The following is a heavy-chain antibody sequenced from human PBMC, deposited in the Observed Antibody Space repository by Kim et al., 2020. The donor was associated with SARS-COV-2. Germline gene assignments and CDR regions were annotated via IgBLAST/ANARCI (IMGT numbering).Heavy chain of an antibody. Sequence: GGSLRLSCAASGFTFSSYAMHWVRQAPGKGLEWVAVISYDGSNKYYADSVKGRFTISRDNSKNTLYLQMNSLRAEDTAVYYCAREILGSYGPLDFDYWGQGTLVTVSS. J-gene: IGHJ4*02. CDR2: ISYDGSNK. D-gene: IGHD3-16*01. V-gene: IGHV3-30*04. CDR3: AREILGSYGPLDFDY. CDR1: GFTFSSYA.